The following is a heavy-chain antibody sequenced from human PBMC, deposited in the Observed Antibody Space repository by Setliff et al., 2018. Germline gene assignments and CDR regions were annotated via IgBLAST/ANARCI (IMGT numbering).Heavy chain of an antibody. J-gene: IGHJ4*02. CDR3: ARALGGNYFDY. CDR1: GGSISSSY. D-gene: IGHD2-15*01. Sequence: ASETLSLTCTVSGGSISSSYWSWIRQPPGKGLEWIGYIYSSGSTNNNPSLKGRFTISRDNSKNTLYLQMNSLRSEDTAVYYCARALGGNYFDYWGPGILVTVSS. CDR2: IYSSGST. V-gene: IGHV4-4*08.